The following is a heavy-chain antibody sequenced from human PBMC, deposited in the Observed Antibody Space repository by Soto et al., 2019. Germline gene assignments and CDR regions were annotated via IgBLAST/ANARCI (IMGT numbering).Heavy chain of an antibody. CDR1: GGSINFHY. D-gene: IGHD4-17*01. J-gene: IGHJ4*02. CDR2: ISSNGST. CDR3: AKERATTTAFDY. Sequence: KPSETLSLTCNVSGGSINFHYWSWIRQPPGKGLEWIGYISSNGSTNYNPSLKSRVTMSVDTSKNTLFLQMNSLRAEDTAVYYCAKERATTTAFDYWGQGALVTVSS. V-gene: IGHV4-59*11.